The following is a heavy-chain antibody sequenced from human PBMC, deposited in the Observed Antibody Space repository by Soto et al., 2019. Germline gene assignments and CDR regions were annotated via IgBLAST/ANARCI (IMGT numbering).Heavy chain of an antibody. J-gene: IGHJ4*02. D-gene: IGHD6-19*01. Sequence: QLQLQESGSGLMKPSQTLSLTCAVSGGSISSGGHSCSWIRQPPGKGLEWIGYMSHSGSTYYNPSLKSRVNISVDRSKNHFSLKLGCVTAADTAVYYCSRGGLLPAYWGQGTLVTVSS. CDR3: SRGGLLPAY. CDR1: GGSISSGGHS. CDR2: MSHSGST. V-gene: IGHV4-30-2*01.